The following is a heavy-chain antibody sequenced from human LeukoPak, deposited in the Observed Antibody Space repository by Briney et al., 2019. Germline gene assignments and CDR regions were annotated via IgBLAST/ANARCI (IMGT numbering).Heavy chain of an antibody. V-gene: IGHV4-59*08. CDR3: ARVYQSAEYYFDY. J-gene: IGHJ4*02. D-gene: IGHD2-2*01. Sequence: SETLSLTCTVSGVSISSYYWGWIRQPPGKGLEWIGYIYYSGSTNYNPSLKSRVTISVDTSKNQFSLKLSSVTAADTAVYYCARVYQSAEYYFDYWGQGNLVSVSS. CDR1: GVSISSYY. CDR2: IYYSGST.